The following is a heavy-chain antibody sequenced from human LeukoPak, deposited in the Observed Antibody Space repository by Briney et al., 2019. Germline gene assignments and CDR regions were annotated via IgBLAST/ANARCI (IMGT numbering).Heavy chain of an antibody. CDR1: GGTFSSYA. Sequence: SVKVSCNASGGTFSSYAISWVRQAPGQGLEWMGGIIPIFGTANYAQKFQGRVTITADKSTSTAYMGLSSLRSEDTAVYYCGGSGYARYYFDYWGQGTLVTVSS. CDR3: GGSGYARYYFDY. J-gene: IGHJ4*02. CDR2: IIPIFGTA. V-gene: IGHV1-69*06. D-gene: IGHD3-22*01.